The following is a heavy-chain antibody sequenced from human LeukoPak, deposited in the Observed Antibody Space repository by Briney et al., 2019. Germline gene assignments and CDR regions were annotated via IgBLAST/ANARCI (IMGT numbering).Heavy chain of an antibody. J-gene: IGHJ5*02. CDR2: INHSGST. Sequence: PSGTLSLTCAVSGGSFSGYYWSWVRQPPGKGLEWIVEINHSGSTNYNPSLTSRVTISVDTSKNQFSLKLSSVTAADTAVYYCARRLGYCSSTSCYTPNWFDPWGQGTLVTVSS. CDR1: GGSFSGYY. D-gene: IGHD2-2*02. CDR3: ARRLGYCSSTSCYTPNWFDP. V-gene: IGHV4-34*01.